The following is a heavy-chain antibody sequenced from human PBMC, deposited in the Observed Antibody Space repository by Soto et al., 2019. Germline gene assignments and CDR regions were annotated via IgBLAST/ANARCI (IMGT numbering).Heavy chain of an antibody. J-gene: IGHJ6*03. CDR2: IYYSGTA. V-gene: IGHV4-31*03. CDR1: GGSITGGFSY. D-gene: IGHD1-26*01. CDR3: ARSLPGGTVCYVDI. Sequence: QLQLRESGPGLVQPAQTLSLTCTVAGGSITGGFSYWTWVRQHPGTGLAWVGHIYYSGTAYYKPSLKSRVALYVDPSQNRFSLKLYYVTAEDTAIYVCARSLPGGTVCYVDIWGEWTTVTVSS.